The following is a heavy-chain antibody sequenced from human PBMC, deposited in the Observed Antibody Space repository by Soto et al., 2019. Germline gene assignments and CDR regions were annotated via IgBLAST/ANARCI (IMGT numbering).Heavy chain of an antibody. D-gene: IGHD4-17*01. Sequence: ESGGGVVQPGRSLRLSCAASGFTFSSYGMHWVRQAPGKGLEWVAVISYDGSNKYYADSVKGRFTISRDNSKNTLYLQMNSLRAEDTAVYYCAKLTVTRQQIDYWGQGTLVTVSS. J-gene: IGHJ4*02. V-gene: IGHV3-30*18. CDR3: AKLTVTRQQIDY. CDR2: ISYDGSNK. CDR1: GFTFSSYG.